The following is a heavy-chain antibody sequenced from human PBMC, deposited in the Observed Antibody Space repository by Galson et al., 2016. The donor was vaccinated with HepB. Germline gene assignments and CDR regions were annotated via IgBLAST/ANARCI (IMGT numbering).Heavy chain of an antibody. J-gene: IGHJ4*02. V-gene: IGHV3-21*04. Sequence: SLRLSCAASGFTFSSYNMNWVRQAPGKGPEWVSSIVSRGSHMFYADSLKGRFTISRDNTKNSLFLQMSSLRFEDTAVYYCANLIGDSGSYRDNLGQGSLVTVSS. CDR2: IVSRGSHM. D-gene: IGHD3-16*02. CDR3: ANLIGDSGSYRDN. CDR1: GFTFSSYN.